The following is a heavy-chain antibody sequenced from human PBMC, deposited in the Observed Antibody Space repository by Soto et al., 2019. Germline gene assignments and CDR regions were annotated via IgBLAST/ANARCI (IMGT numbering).Heavy chain of an antibody. D-gene: IGHD3-9*01. V-gene: IGHV5-51*01. Sequence: LGESLKISCKGSGYSFTSYWIGWVRQMPGKGLEWMGIIYPGDSDTRYSPSFQGQVTISADKSISTAYLQWSSLKASDTAMYYCARPEVLRYFDWLPDYWGQGTLVTVSS. J-gene: IGHJ4*02. CDR2: IYPGDSDT. CDR1: GYSFTSYW. CDR3: ARPEVLRYFDWLPDY.